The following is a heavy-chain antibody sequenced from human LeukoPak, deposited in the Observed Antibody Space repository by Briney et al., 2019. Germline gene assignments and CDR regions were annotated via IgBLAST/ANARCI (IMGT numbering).Heavy chain of an antibody. Sequence: SVKVSCKASGGTFSSYAISWVRQAPGQGLEWMGGIIPIFGTANYAQKFQGRVTITADKSTSTAYMELSSLRSEDTAVYYCAGSPPVVAATGYFDYWGRGTLVTVSS. CDR1: GGTFSSYA. CDR3: AGSPPVVAATGYFDY. CDR2: IIPIFGTA. D-gene: IGHD2-15*01. V-gene: IGHV1-69*06. J-gene: IGHJ4*02.